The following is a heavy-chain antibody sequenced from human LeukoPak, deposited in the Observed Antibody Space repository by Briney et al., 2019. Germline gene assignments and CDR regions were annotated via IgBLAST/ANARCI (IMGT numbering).Heavy chain of an antibody. CDR2: IYTSGST. J-gene: IGHJ4*02. V-gene: IGHV4-4*07. Sequence: KPSETLSLTCTVSGGSISSYYWSWIRQPAGKGLEWIGRIYTSGSTNYNPSLKSRVTMSVDTSKNQFSLKLSSVTAADTAVYYCARGLFGHWNDPTPFDYWGQGTLVTVSS. CDR3: ARGLFGHWNDPTPFDY. D-gene: IGHD1-1*01. CDR1: GGSISSYY.